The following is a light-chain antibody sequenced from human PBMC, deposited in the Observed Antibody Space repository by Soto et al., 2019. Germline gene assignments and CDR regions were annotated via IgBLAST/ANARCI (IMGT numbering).Light chain of an antibody. CDR1: SSNIGAHYD. J-gene: IGLJ2*01. CDR2: ANS. V-gene: IGLV1-40*01. Sequence: QSVLTQPSSVSGAPGQTVTISCTGSSSNIGAHYDVNWYQQIAGTAPNLLIYANSSRPSGVPDRFSGSKSCTSASLAITGLQAEDEADYYCQSYDRSLTSVVFGGGTKVTVL. CDR3: QSYDRSLTSVV.